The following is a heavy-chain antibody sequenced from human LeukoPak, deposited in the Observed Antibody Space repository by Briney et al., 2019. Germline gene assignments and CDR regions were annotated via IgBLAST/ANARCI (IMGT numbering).Heavy chain of an antibody. CDR3: TTEGAIVPAGQNFDY. CDR2: IKSKTDGGTT. Sequence: GGSLRLSCAASGFTFSNAWMSWVRQAPGKGLEWVGRIKSKTDGGTTDYAAPVKGRFTISRDDSKNTLYLQMNSLKTKDTAVYYCTTEGAIVPAGQNFDYWGQGTLVTVSS. CDR1: GFTFSNAW. V-gene: IGHV3-15*01. J-gene: IGHJ4*02. D-gene: IGHD2-2*01.